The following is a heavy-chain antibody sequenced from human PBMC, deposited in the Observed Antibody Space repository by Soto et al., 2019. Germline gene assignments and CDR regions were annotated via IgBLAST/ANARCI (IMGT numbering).Heavy chain of an antibody. CDR2: IYYSGGS. D-gene: IGHD3-10*01. CDR1: GASITSGGSGGYY. CDR3: ARDGGYYATDV. J-gene: IGHJ6*02. V-gene: IGHV4-31*03. Sequence: QVQLQESGPGLVKPQQTLSLTCTVSGASITSGGSGGYYWSWIRQLPGRGLEWIGYIYYSGGSYYNPSLKSRVTLSLDTSKNQVSLSLGSVTAADTAVYYCARDGGYYATDVWGQGTTVTVSS.